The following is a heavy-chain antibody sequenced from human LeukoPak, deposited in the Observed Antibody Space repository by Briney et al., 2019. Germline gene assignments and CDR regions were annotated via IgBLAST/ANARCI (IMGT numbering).Heavy chain of an antibody. V-gene: IGHV1-2*02. Sequence: GASVKVSCKASGYTFTGYYIHWVRQAPGQGLEWMGWINPNSGGTNYAQKFQGRVTMTRDTSISTAHMELSRPRSDDTAVYYCAKDLLLLWFGELSGPHWGQGTLVTVSS. CDR3: AKDLLLLWFGELSGPH. D-gene: IGHD3-10*01. CDR1: GYTFTGYY. J-gene: IGHJ4*02. CDR2: INPNSGGT.